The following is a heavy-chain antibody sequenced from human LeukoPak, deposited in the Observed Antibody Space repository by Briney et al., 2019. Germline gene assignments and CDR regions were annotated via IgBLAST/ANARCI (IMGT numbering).Heavy chain of an antibody. CDR2: INHSGST. V-gene: IGHV4-34*01. Sequence: PSETLSLTCAVYGGSFSGYYWSWIRQPPGKGLEWIGEINHSGSTNYNPSLKSRVTISVDTSKNQFSLKLSSVTAADTAVYYCARGPPVLRFLEWLDFDYWGQGTLVTVSS. D-gene: IGHD3-3*01. J-gene: IGHJ4*02. CDR3: ARGPPVLRFLEWLDFDY. CDR1: GGSFSGYY.